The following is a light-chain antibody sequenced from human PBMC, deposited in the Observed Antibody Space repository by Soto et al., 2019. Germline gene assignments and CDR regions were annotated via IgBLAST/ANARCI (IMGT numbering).Light chain of an antibody. Sequence: DIQMTQSPSSLSASVGNRVTITCRASQIISTYLNWYQKKPGKAPNLLIYDASRLQSGVPSRFSGSGGGTHFTLSIRRVQHEDFATYFCQQSYRDPITFGQGTRLEI. CDR3: QQSYRDPIT. CDR1: QIISTY. CDR2: DAS. V-gene: IGKV1-39*01. J-gene: IGKJ5*01.